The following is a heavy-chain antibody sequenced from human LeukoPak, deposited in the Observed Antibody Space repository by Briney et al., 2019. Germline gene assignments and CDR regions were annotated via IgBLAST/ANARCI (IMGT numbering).Heavy chain of an antibody. CDR2: INPNSGGT. V-gene: IGHV1-2*02. D-gene: IGHD3-10*01. CDR1: GYTFTGYY. Sequence: GASVKVSCKASGYTFTGYYMHWVRQAPGQGLEWMGWINPNSGGTNYAQRFRGRVTMTRDTSINTAYMELSSLRSDDTAVYYCARSNYYGSQSEYWGQGTLVAVSS. J-gene: IGHJ4*02. CDR3: ARSNYYGSQSEY.